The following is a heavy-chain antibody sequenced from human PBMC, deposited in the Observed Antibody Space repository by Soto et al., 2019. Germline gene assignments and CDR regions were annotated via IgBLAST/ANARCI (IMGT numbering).Heavy chain of an antibody. CDR2: ISYDGSDK. J-gene: IGHJ4*02. D-gene: IGHD3-10*01. CDR3: AKGLLWLGEFLSSFDS. CDR1: GFTFSTYG. Sequence: QVQLVESGGGVVQPGRSLRLSCAASGFTFSTYGVHWVRQAPGKGLEWVAVISYDGSDKYYAESVKGRFTISRDNSKNTVYLQRNSLRAEDTAVYYCAKGLLWLGEFLSSFDSWGQGTLVTVSS. V-gene: IGHV3-30*18.